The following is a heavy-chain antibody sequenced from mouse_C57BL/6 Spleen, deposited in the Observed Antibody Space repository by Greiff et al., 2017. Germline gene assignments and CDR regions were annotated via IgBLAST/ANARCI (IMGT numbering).Heavy chain of an antibody. J-gene: IGHJ4*01. CDR2: ISSGSSTI. V-gene: IGHV5-17*01. CDR1: GFTFSDYG. CDR3: ARREAGVDYYAMDD. Sequence: EVTVVESGGGLVKPGGSLKLSCAASGFTFSDYGMHWVRQAPEKGLEWVAYISSGSSTIYYADTVKGRFTISRDNAKNTLFLQMTRLRSEDTAMYYGARREAGVDYYAMDDWGQGTSVTVSS. D-gene: IGHD1-1*01.